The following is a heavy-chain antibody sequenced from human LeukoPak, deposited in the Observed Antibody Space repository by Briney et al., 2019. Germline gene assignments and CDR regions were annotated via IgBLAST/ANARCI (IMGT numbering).Heavy chain of an antibody. CDR3: AGGSGYLITS. J-gene: IGHJ5*02. V-gene: IGHV3-7*01. Sequence: QPGGSLRLSCAGSGFTFRSYWMNWVRQAPGKGLEWLAIIKQDGTEKHYKGSVEGRFTISRDNAKNSLHLQMNSLRAEDTAVYYRAGGSGYLITSWGQGTLVTVSS. D-gene: IGHD3-9*01. CDR1: GFTFRSYW. CDR2: IKQDGTEK.